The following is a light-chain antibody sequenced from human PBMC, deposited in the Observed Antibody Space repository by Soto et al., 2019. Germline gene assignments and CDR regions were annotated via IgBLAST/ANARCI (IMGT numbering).Light chain of an antibody. J-gene: IGKJ2*01. CDR1: QSISSY. CDR3: EQRYNTPHT. CDR2: AAS. V-gene: IGKV1-39*01. Sequence: DIQMTQSPSSLSTSVGDRVTITCRASQSISSYLNWYQQKPGKAPKLLIYAASNLQSGVPSRFSGGGSGTDFTLTISSLQPGDFATYFCEQRYNTPHTFGQGTKLEIK.